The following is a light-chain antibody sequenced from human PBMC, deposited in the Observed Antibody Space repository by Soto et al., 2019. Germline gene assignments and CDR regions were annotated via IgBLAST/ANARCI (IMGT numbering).Light chain of an antibody. CDR2: GAS. CDR1: QDINSW. CDR3: QQTNSLPLT. J-gene: IGKJ4*01. Sequence: DIQMTQAPSSVSASLGDGVTITCRASQDINSWLAWYQQKPGRAPNLLIYGASDLQSGVPSRFSGSGSGTDFTLTISSLQPEDFATYYCQQTNSLPLTFGGGTKVDI. V-gene: IGKV1-12*01.